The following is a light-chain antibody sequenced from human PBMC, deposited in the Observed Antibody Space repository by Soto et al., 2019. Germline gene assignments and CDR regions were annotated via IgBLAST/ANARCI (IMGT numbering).Light chain of an antibody. CDR1: SSNIGAGYD. CDR2: GNS. J-gene: IGLJ2*01. Sequence: QSVLTQPPSVSGAPVQRDTISCTGSSSNIGAGYDVHWYQQLPGTAPKLLIYGNSNRPSGVPDRFSGSKSGTSASLAITGLQAEDEAEYYCQSYDSSLSGSVVFGGGTQLTV. CDR3: QSYDSSLSGSVV. V-gene: IGLV1-40*01.